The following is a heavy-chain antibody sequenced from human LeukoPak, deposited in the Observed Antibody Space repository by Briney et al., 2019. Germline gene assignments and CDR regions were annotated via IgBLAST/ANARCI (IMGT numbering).Heavy chain of an antibody. Sequence: PGRSLRLSCAASGFTFSSYGMHWVRQAPGKGLEWVAVISYDGSNKYYADSVKGRFTISRDNSKNTLYLQMNSLRGEDTAVYYCATWAATILGTDYWGQGTLVTVSS. D-gene: IGHD3-3*01. J-gene: IGHJ4*02. CDR1: GFTFSSYG. CDR2: ISYDGSNK. CDR3: ATWAATILGTDY. V-gene: IGHV3-30*03.